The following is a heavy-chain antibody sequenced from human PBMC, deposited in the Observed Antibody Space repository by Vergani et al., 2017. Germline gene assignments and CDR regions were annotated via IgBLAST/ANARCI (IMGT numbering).Heavy chain of an antibody. J-gene: IGHJ4*02. Sequence: LQLQESGPGLVKPSETLSLTCTVSGGSISSSSYYWGWIRQPPGKGLEGVSAISGSGGSTYYADSVKGRFTSSRDNSKNTRYQQMNSLRAEDTAVYYCAKVGGLGYCSGGSCYSLDYWGQGTLVTVSS. V-gene: IGHV3-23*01. CDR2: ISGSGGST. CDR1: GGSISSSSYY. D-gene: IGHD2-15*01. CDR3: AKVGGLGYCSGGSCYSLDY.